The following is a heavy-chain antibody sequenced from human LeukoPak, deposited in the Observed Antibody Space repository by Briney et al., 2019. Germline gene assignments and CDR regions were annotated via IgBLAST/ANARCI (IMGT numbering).Heavy chain of an antibody. CDR2: IYYSGST. V-gene: IGHV4-39*07. Sequence: SETLSLTCTVSGGSISSSSYYWGWIRQPPGKGLEWIGSIYYSGSTNYNPSLKSRVTISVDTSKNQFSLKLSSVTAADTAVYYCARYSSSSRWFDPWGQGTLVTVSS. D-gene: IGHD6-6*01. CDR3: ARYSSSSRWFDP. J-gene: IGHJ5*02. CDR1: GGSISSSSYY.